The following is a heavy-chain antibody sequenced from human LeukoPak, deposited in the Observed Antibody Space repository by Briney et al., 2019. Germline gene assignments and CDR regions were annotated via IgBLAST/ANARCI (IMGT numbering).Heavy chain of an antibody. CDR2: IKQDGSEK. J-gene: IGHJ6*03. CDR1: GFTIFNYW. D-gene: IGHD3-22*01. V-gene: IGHV3-7*01. Sequence: GGSLTLSCATSGFTIFNYWMSWVRQAPGKGLEWVANIKQDGSEKYYVDSVKGRFTISRDNAKNSLYLQMNSLRAEDTAVYYCARVHYYDSSGYYGDYYYYMDVWGKGTTVTVSS. CDR3: ARVHYYDSSGYYGDYYYYMDV.